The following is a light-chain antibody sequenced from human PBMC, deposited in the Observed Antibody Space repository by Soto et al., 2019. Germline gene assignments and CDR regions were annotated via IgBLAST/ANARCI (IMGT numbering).Light chain of an antibody. V-gene: IGKV3-20*01. J-gene: IGKJ3*01. CDR1: QSVSSSY. CDR3: QHYGSSPLFT. Sequence: EIVLTQSPGTLSLSPGERATLSCRASQSVSSSYLAWYQQKPGQAPRLLIYGASSRATGIPDRFSGSGSGTAFTLTISRLEPQDFAVYYCQHYGSSPLFTFGTGTKVDIK. CDR2: GAS.